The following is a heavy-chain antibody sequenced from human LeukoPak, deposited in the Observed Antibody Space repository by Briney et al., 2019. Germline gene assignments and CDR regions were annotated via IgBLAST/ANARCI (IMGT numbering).Heavy chain of an antibody. CDR2: IAYDGSRA. CDR3: TRYNNDHFDY. J-gene: IGHJ4*02. V-gene: IGHV3-33*01. D-gene: IGHD1-14*01. Sequence: GESLRLSCAGSGFTFGGYGMHWFRQTPGKGLEWVAVIAYDGSRAFYADSVEGRFTISRDNSKNTMSVQMDDLRAEDTAVYYCTRYNNDHFDYWGQGTLVTVSS. CDR1: GFTFGGYG.